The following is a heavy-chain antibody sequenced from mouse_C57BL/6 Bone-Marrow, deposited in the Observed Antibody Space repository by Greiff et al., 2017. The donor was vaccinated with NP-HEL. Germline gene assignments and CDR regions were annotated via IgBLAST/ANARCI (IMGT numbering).Heavy chain of an antibody. CDR2: IYPGSGNT. J-gene: IGHJ3*01. CDR3: ARWGLRNWVFAY. CDR1: GYTFTDYY. V-gene: IGHV1-76*01. D-gene: IGHD2-4*01. Sequence: QVQLKESGAELVRPGASVKLSCKASGYTFTDYYINWVKQRPGQGLEWIARIYPGSGNTYYNEKFKGKATLTAEKSSSTAYMQLSSLTSEDSAVYFCARWGLRNWVFAYWGQGTLVTVSA.